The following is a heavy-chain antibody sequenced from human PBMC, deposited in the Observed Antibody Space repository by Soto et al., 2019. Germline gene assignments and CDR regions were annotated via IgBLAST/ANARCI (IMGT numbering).Heavy chain of an antibody. V-gene: IGHV1-46*01. CDR1: GYTFTSYN. D-gene: IGHD5-18*01. J-gene: IGHJ4*02. Sequence: ASVKVSCKASGYTFTSYNVHWVRQAPGQGLEWMAIINPSGGTTYYVQKFEGRVTLTTDTPQTQIYLNLTSVTAADTAVYYCARGGIQLSYAFDYWGQGILVTVSS. CDR2: INPSGGTT. CDR3: ARGGIQLSYAFDY.